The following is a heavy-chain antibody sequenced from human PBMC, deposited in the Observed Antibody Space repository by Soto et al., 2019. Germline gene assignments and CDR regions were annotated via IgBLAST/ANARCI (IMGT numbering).Heavy chain of an antibody. Sequence: SETLSLTCSVSGGSISSFTYYWGWIRQPPGKGLEWIGTVYSNENTYYNPSLKSRVTITVDTAKNQFSLNLRSVTAADTAMYFCARRERYYGSPGWFDPWGPGILVTVST. CDR3: ARRERYYGSPGWFDP. V-gene: IGHV4-39*01. D-gene: IGHD3-10*01. J-gene: IGHJ5*02. CDR2: VYSNENT. CDR1: GGSISSFTYY.